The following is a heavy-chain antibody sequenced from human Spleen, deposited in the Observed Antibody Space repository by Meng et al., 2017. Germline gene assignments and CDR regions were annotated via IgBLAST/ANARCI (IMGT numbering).Heavy chain of an antibody. V-gene: IGHV1-69*10. CDR2: ISPVVNIT. CDR3: ARGHFWSGYYIYFDL. Sequence: QVQLVQSGAEVKKPGASVKGSCKASGYTFTSYARYGISWVRQAPGQGLEWMGGISPVVNITNYAQKFQGRVTITADSSTGTGYMELNSLRSEDTAVYFCARGHFWSGYYIYFDLWGRGTLVTVSS. D-gene: IGHD3-3*02. CDR1: GYTFTSYARYG. J-gene: IGHJ2*01.